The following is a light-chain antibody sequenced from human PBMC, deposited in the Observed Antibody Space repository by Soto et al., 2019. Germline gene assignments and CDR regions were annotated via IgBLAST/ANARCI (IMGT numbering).Light chain of an antibody. Sequence: IQMTQSPSPLSASVGDRVAITCRARQSIGIWLAWYQKKPGKAPRCLIYKASTLQTGVPSRFSGSGSGTEFTLTISSLQPDDCAPYYCQQYNDYSWTLGQGTKVEIK. CDR3: QQYNDYSWT. CDR1: QSIGIW. J-gene: IGKJ1*01. CDR2: KAS. V-gene: IGKV1-5*03.